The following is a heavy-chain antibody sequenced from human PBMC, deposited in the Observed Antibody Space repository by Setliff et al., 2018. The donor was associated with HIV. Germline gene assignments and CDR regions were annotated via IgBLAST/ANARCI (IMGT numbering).Heavy chain of an antibody. CDR3: ARGHCSGTNCYGVDYYGMDV. CDR2: IYHGEYT. CDR1: GGSISSSNW. V-gene: IGHV4-4*02. J-gene: IGHJ6*02. Sequence: PSETLSLTCAVSGGSISSSNWWTWVRQAPGKGLEWIGEIYHGEYTNYNPSLKSRVSMSVDKSKNQFSVKLTSVTAADTAVYYCARGHCSGTNCYGVDYYGMDVWGQGTTVTVSS. D-gene: IGHD2-2*01.